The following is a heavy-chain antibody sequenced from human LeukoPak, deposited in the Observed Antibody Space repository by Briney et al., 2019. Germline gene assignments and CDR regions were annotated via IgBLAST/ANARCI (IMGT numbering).Heavy chain of an antibody. Sequence: SETLSLTCTVSGASISSYYWSWVRQPPGKGLEWIGFIYYSGSANYSPSLTSRVTVSVDTSENQFSLKLSSVTAADTAVYYCARAHSIASYYYGVDVWGQGTTVTVSS. D-gene: IGHD2/OR15-2a*01. CDR2: IYYSGSA. J-gene: IGHJ6*02. CDR3: ARAHSIASYYYGVDV. V-gene: IGHV4-59*12. CDR1: GASISSYY.